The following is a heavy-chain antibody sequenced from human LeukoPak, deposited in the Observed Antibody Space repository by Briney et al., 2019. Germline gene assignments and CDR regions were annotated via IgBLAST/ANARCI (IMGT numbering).Heavy chain of an antibody. D-gene: IGHD3-16*02. CDR2: IWYDGSNK. V-gene: IGHV3-33*01. Sequence: GGSLRLSCAASGFTFSSYGMHWVRQAPGKGLEWVAVIWYDGSNKYYADSVKGRFTISRDNSKNTLYLQMNSLRAEDTAVYYCARDLWELSPVGAFDIWGQGTMVTVSS. CDR3: ARDLWELSPVGAFDI. CDR1: GFTFSSYG. J-gene: IGHJ3*02.